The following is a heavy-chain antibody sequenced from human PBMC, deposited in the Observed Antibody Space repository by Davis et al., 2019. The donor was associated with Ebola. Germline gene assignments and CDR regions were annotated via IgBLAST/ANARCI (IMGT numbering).Heavy chain of an antibody. CDR1: GYTFTGYY. CDR2: INPNSGGT. V-gene: IGHV1-2*04. Sequence: AASVKVSCKASGYTFTGYYMHWVRQAPGQGIEWMGWINPNSGGTNYAQKFQGWVTMTRDTSISTAYMELSRLRSDDTAVYYCARGDYGDYPWFDPWGQGTLVTVSS. CDR3: ARGDYGDYPWFDP. D-gene: IGHD4-17*01. J-gene: IGHJ5*02.